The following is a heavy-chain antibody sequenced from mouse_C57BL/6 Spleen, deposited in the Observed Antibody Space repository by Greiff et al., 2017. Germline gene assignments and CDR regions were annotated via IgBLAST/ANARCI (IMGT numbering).Heavy chain of an antibody. CDR1: GYTFTSYW. D-gene: IGHD2-4*01. CDR3: AGYDYDLYWYFDV. V-gene: IGHV1-69*01. CDR2: IDPSDSYT. J-gene: IGHJ1*03. Sequence: QVQLQQPGAELVMPGASVKLSCKASGYTFTSYWMHWVKQRPGQGLEWIGEIDPSDSYTNYNQKFKGKSTLTVDKSSSTAYMQRSSLTSEDSAVYYCAGYDYDLYWYFDVWGTGTTVTVSS.